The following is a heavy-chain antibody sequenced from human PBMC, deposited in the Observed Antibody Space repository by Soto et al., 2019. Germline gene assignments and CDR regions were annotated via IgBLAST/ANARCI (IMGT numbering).Heavy chain of an antibody. V-gene: IGHV3-11*05. CDR3: ARAQDCIDV. CDR1: GLTFSDCY. D-gene: IGHD2-21*02. Sequence: QVQLVQSGGGVVKPGGSLRLSCAASGLTFSDCYMRWIRQAPGKGLERVSYIPSSGSYTKSGDPVQGRFTISSDSAKNSLSLPGNSLRADDTAVYSWARAQDCIDVWGHGTTV. J-gene: IGHJ6*02. CDR2: IPSSGSYT.